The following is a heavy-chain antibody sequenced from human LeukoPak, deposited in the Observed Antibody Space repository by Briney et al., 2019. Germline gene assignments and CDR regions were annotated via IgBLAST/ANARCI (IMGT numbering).Heavy chain of an antibody. CDR3: ARGCTTSSCYDY. D-gene: IGHD2-2*01. CDR1: GFTFSSTW. J-gene: IGHJ4*02. CDR2: IKSDGIST. V-gene: IGHV3-74*01. Sequence: GRSLRLSCAASGFTFSSTWMHWVRQAPGKGLVWVSRIKSDGISTIYADSVKGRFTISRDNAKNSLYLQMNSLRAEDTAVYYCARGCTTSSCYDYWGQGTLVTVSS.